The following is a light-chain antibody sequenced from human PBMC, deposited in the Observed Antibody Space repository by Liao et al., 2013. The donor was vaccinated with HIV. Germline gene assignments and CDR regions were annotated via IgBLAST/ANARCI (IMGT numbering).Light chain of an antibody. J-gene: IGLJ3*02. Sequence: SYVLTQPPSVSVAPGKTARIPCGGNDIGSKSVHWYQQRPGQAPLLVISYDSDRPSGIPERFSGSNSGNTATLTITRVEAGDEADYYCQLWDSSSDLWVFGGGTKLTVL. CDR1: DIGSKS. CDR2: YDS. CDR3: QLWDSSSDLWV. V-gene: IGLV3-21*04.